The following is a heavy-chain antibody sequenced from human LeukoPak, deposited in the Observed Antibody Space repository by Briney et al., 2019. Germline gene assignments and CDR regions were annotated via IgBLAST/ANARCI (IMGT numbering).Heavy chain of an antibody. Sequence: ASVKVSCKASGYTFTSYAMHWVRQAPGQRLEWMGWINAGNGNTKYSQKFQGRVTITRDTSASTAYMELSSLRSEDTAVYYCAREGLLGPSSGWRGGAFDYWGQGTLVTVSS. V-gene: IGHV1-3*01. D-gene: IGHD6-19*01. CDR2: INAGNGNT. CDR3: AREGLLGPSSGWRGGAFDY. J-gene: IGHJ4*02. CDR1: GYTFTSYA.